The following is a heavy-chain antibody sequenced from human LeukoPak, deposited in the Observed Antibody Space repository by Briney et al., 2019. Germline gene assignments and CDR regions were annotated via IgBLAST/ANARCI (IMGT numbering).Heavy chain of an antibody. CDR1: NGSISSTKYY. D-gene: IGHD3-10*01. Sequence: SETLSLTCTVSNGSISSTKYYWGWIRQSPGKGPEWIGSIYYSGSTYYNPSLKSRVTISVDTSKNQFSLKLSSVTAADTAVYYCARTRYYYNSRSYGAPYYFDYWGQGTLVTVSS. V-gene: IGHV4-39*01. CDR2: IYYSGST. CDR3: ARTRYYYNSRSYGAPYYFDY. J-gene: IGHJ4*02.